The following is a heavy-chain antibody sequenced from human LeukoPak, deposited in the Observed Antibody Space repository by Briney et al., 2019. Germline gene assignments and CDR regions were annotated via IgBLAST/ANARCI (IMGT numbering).Heavy chain of an antibody. V-gene: IGHV1-69*13. CDR2: IIPIFGTA. J-gene: IGHJ4*02. Sequence: SVKVSCKASGGTFSSYAISWVRQAPGQGLEWMGGIIPIFGTANYAQKFQGRVTITADESTSTAYMELSSLRSEDTTVYYCARAVAGYCSSTSCYTGTNFDYWGQGTLVTVSS. CDR1: GGTFSSYA. CDR3: ARAVAGYCSSTSCYTGTNFDY. D-gene: IGHD2-2*02.